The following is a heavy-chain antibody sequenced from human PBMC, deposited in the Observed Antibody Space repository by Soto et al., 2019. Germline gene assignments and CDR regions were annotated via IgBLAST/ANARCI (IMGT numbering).Heavy chain of an antibody. Sequence: GSLRLSCAASGFTVTSNYMSWVRQAPGKGLEWVSIIYSGGDTYYADSVKGRFTISRHNSRNTLYLQMNSLRIEDTAVYFCARILYSNTFYYYYMDVWGKGTTVTVSS. V-gene: IGHV3-53*04. CDR2: IYSGGDT. CDR3: ARILYSNTFYYYYMDV. CDR1: GFTVTSNY. D-gene: IGHD6-13*01. J-gene: IGHJ6*03.